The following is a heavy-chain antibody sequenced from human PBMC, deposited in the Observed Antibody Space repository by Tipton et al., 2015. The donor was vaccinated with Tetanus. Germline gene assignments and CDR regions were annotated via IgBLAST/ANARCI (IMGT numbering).Heavy chain of an antibody. D-gene: IGHD3-10*01. CDR2: FYTSGST. CDR1: GGSINNYY. V-gene: IGHV4-4*07. Sequence: TLSLTCTVSGGSINNYYWSWIRQPAGKGLEWIGRFYTSGSTNYNPSLKSRVTMSVDTPKNQFSRKLSSVTAADTAVYSCAREDYYGSGSSYNWFDPWGQGTLVTVSS. J-gene: IGHJ5*02. CDR3: AREDYYGSGSSYNWFDP.